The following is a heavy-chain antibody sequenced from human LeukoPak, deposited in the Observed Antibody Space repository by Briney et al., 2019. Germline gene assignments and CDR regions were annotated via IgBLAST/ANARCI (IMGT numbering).Heavy chain of an antibody. V-gene: IGHV4-4*08. CDR1: GDAISTYY. J-gene: IGHJ4*02. D-gene: IGHD3-10*01. CDR2: IANGRT. CDR3: ARDKAHSYGYYFDP. Sequence: PSETLSLTCTVSGDAISTYYWNWIRQTPGKGLEWVGHIANGRTDYNPSLQSRAIISVDTSKNQISLRLTSVTAADTAVYHCARDKAHSYGYYFDPWGPGTQVLVSS.